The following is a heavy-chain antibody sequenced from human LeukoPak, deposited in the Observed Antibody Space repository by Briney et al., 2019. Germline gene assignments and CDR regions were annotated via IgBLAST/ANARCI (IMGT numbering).Heavy chain of an antibody. J-gene: IGHJ4*02. V-gene: IGHV4-34*01. D-gene: IGHD6-13*01. Sequence: SETLSLTCTVSGGSISSYYWSWLRQPPGKGLEWIGEINHSGSTNYNPSLKSRVTISVDTSKNQFSLKLSSVTAADTAVYYCARVSWFFFRFFDYWGQGTLVTVSS. CDR1: GGSISSYY. CDR3: ARVSWFFFRFFDY. CDR2: INHSGST.